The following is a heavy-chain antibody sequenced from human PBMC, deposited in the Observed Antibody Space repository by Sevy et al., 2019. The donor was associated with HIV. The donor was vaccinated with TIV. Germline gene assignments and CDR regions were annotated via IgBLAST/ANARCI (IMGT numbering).Heavy chain of an antibody. CDR3: AGGRYDSSGSFAALDI. CDR1: GFTFTSYA. Sequence: GVSLRLSCKPSGFTFTSYAMNWVRQAPGKGLEWISTIYGSGGVTYYADSVKGRFTISRDKSKNTLYLQMNSLRTEDTALYDCAGGRYDSSGSFAALDIWGQGTMVTVSS. J-gene: IGHJ3*02. D-gene: IGHD3-22*01. CDR2: IYGSGGVT. V-gene: IGHV3-23*01.